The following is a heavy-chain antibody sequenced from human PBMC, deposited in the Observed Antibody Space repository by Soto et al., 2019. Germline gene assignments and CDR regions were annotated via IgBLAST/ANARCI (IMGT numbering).Heavy chain of an antibody. J-gene: IGHJ4*02. Sequence: SETLSLTCSVSGFAISRGYYWSWVRQPPGKGLEWIGSIYPSVSSYHNPSLATRLGLSIDASKNQFTLNLTSMTAADTALYFCAREKVGTTFFDTWGQGIQVTVSS. CDR3: AREKVGTTFFDT. V-gene: IGHV4-38-2*02. D-gene: IGHD2-21*02. CDR1: GFAISRGYY. CDR2: IYPSVSS.